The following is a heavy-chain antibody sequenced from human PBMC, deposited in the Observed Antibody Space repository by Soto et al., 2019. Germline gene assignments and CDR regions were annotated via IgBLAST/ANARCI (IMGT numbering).Heavy chain of an antibody. CDR2: SSINNGKT. D-gene: IGHD3-16*01. V-gene: IGHV1-18*01. CDR3: ARHTDDVHAVWGSDYDGMDV. CDR1: GYTFTRFG. J-gene: IGHJ6*02. Sequence: QVQLVQSGGEVKKPGASVKVSCQAAGYTFTRFGITWVRQAPGQGLEWMGWSSINNGKTNYAQKFQGRVTMTTDTSTKAAYVELRSLRSDDTAGYYCARHTDDVHAVWGSDYDGMDVWGQGSTGTVSS.